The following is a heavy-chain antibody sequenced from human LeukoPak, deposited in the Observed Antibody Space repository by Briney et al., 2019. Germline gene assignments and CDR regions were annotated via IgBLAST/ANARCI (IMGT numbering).Heavy chain of an antibody. J-gene: IGHJ4*02. CDR3: AILFAGSGGSYATDFDY. CDR1: VGTFSSYA. D-gene: IGHD1-26*01. CDR2: IIPIFGTA. V-gene: IGHV1-69*13. Sequence: SVKVSCKASVGTFSSYAISWVRQAPGQGLEWMGGIIPIFGTANYAQKFQGRVTITADESTSTAYMELSSLRSEDTAVYYCAILFAGSGGSYATDFDYWGQGTLVTVSS.